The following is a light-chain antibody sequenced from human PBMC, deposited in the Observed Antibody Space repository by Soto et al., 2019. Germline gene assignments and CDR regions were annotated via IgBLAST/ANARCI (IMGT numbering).Light chain of an antibody. CDR3: SSYTTSSALQV. CDR1: ISDFVLYNY. Sequence: QSVLTQPASVSGSPGQSITISCSGTISDFVLYNYVSWYQQHPGKAPKLMIYGVNNRPSGVSNRFSASKSGNTASLTISGLQADDEADYYCSSYTTSSALQVFGTGTKVTVL. J-gene: IGLJ1*01. CDR2: GVN. V-gene: IGLV2-14*01.